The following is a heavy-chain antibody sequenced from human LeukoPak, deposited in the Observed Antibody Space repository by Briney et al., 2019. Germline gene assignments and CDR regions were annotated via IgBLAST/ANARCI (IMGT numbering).Heavy chain of an antibody. D-gene: IGHD5-24*01. Sequence: GGSLRLSCAASGFTFSSHWMHWVRQAPGKGLVWVSRISSDGSSTNYADSVKGRFTISRDNAKNTLYLQMNSLRAEDTAIYYCAREGEMATDEGFDIWGQGTTVTVSS. CDR1: GFTFSSHW. J-gene: IGHJ3*02. CDR2: ISSDGSST. V-gene: IGHV3-74*01. CDR3: AREGEMATDEGFDI.